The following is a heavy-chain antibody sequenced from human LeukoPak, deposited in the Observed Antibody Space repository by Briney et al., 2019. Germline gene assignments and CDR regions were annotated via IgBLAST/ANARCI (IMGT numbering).Heavy chain of an antibody. CDR1: GFTFSSYG. CDR2: ISYDGSNK. Sequence: GGSLRLSCAASGFTFSSYGMHWVRQAPGKGLAWVAVISYDGSNKYYADSVKGRFTISRDNSKNTLYLQMSSLRAEDTAVYYCAKPPSVRYDSSGYFDYWGQGTLVTVSS. V-gene: IGHV3-30*18. J-gene: IGHJ4*02. CDR3: AKPPSVRYDSSGYFDY. D-gene: IGHD3-22*01.